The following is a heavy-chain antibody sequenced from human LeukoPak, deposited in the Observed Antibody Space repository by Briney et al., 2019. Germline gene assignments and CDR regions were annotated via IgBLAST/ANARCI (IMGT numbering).Heavy chain of an antibody. CDR2: IKRDGSDK. CDR3: ARDGGYCDSTTCYDRLDY. V-gene: IGHV3-7*01. CDR1: GFTFSNYW. J-gene: IGHJ4*02. Sequence: GGSLRLSCAASGFTFSNYWMTWVRQGPGKGLECVANIKRDGSDKNYVDSVNGRFTISRDNAKNSLYLQMNSLRAEDTAVYFCARDGGYCDSTTCYDRLDYWGQGALVTVSS. D-gene: IGHD2-2*01.